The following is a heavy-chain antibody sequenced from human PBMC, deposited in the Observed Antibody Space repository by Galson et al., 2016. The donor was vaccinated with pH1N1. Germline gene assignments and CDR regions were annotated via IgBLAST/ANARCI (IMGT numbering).Heavy chain of an antibody. V-gene: IGHV3-30*02. D-gene: IGHD2-15*01. J-gene: IGHJ4*01. CDR2: VQDDGTTE. Sequence: SLRLSCAASGFTFSNYGMHWVRQAPGKGLEWVAFVQDDGTTEYYADSMKGRFTISRDNSQKTLYLQMNNLRVDDTAVYYCARDRGAPGSPPLYFFNYWGHGTL. CDR3: ARDRGAPGSPPLYFFNY. CDR1: GFTFSNYG.